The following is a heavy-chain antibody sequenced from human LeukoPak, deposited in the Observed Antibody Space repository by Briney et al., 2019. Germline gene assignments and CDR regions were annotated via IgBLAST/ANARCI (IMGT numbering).Heavy chain of an antibody. Sequence: PSETLSLTCTVSGGSISSSSYYWGWIRQPPGKGLEWLGSIYYSGSTYYNPSLKSRVTISVDTSKNQFSLKLSSVTAADTAVYYCARGRMRVVVPAANRAFDYWGQGTLVTVSS. CDR2: IYYSGST. J-gene: IGHJ4*02. V-gene: IGHV4-39*07. D-gene: IGHD2-2*01. CDR1: GGSISSSSYY. CDR3: ARGRMRVVVPAANRAFDY.